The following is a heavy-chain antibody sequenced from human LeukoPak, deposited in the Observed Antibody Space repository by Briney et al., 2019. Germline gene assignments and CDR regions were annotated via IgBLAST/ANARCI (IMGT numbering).Heavy chain of an antibody. J-gene: IGHJ5*02. D-gene: IGHD2-2*01. V-gene: IGHV3-30*04. Sequence: GGSLRLSCAASGFTFSSYAMHWVRQAPGKGLEWVAVISYDGSNKYYADSVKGRFTISRDNSKNTLYLQMNSLRAEDTAVYYCARDLEVPTVTYNWFDLWGQGTLVTVSP. CDR3: ARDLEVPTVTYNWFDL. CDR1: GFTFSSYA. CDR2: ISYDGSNK.